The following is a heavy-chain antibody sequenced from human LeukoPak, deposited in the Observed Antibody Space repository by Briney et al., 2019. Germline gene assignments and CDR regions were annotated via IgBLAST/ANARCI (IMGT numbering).Heavy chain of an antibody. CDR2: ISSSSSYI. CDR3: ARDWWRYYYMDV. Sequence: GRSLRLSCAASGFTFSSYSMNWVRQAPGKGLEWVSSISSSSSYIYYADSVKGRFTISRDNAKNSLYLQMNSLRAEDTAVYYCARDWWRYYYMDVWGKGTTVTVSS. CDR1: GFTFSSYS. D-gene: IGHD2-15*01. J-gene: IGHJ6*03. V-gene: IGHV3-21*01.